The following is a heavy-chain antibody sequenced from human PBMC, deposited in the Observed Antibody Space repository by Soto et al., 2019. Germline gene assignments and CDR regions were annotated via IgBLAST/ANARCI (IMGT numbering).Heavy chain of an antibody. CDR2: MYHSGST. CDR3: PRATDY. D-gene: IGHD4-4*01. J-gene: IGHJ4*02. CDR1: GGSISSGGYS. V-gene: IGHV4-30-2*01. Sequence: SETLSLTCAVSGGSISSGGYSWSWIRQPPGKGLEWIGYMYHSGSTYYNPSLKSRVTISIDRSKNQFSLKLSSVTAADTAVYYCPRATDYWGPGILVTVSS.